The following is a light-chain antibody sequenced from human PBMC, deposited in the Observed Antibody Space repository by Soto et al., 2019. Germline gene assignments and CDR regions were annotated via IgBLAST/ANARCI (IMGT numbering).Light chain of an antibody. CDR3: SSYTSSSPYV. V-gene: IGLV2-14*01. CDR2: DVS. J-gene: IGLJ1*01. CDR1: SSDVGGYNY. Sequence: QSVLPQPASVSGSPGQSITISCTGTSSDVGGYNYVSWYQQHPGKAPKLMIYDVSNRPSGVSNRFSGSKSGNTASLTISGLQAEDEADYYCSSYTSSSPYVFGTGTKVPVL.